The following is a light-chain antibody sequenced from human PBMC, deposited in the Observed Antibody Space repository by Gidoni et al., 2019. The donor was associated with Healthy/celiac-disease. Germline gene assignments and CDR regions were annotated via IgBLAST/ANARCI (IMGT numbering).Light chain of an antibody. CDR3: QQSYSTPYT. Sequence: FQITQSPSSLSASVGDRVTITCRASQSISSYLTWYQQKPGKAPKLLIYAASSLQSGVPSRFSGSGSGTDFTLTISSLQPEDFATYYCQQSYSTPYTFXXXTKLEIK. V-gene: IGKV1-39*01. CDR1: QSISSY. J-gene: IGKJ2*01. CDR2: AAS.